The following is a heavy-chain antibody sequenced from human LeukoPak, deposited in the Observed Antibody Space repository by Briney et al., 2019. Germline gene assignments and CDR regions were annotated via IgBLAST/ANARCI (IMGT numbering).Heavy chain of an antibody. CDR3: VSGNDPDSTWENYRLDAFGI. CDR1: GYTFSHYS. D-gene: IGHD3-16*02. J-gene: IGHJ3*02. V-gene: IGHV3-21*01. Sequence: GGSLRLPCAASGYTFSHYSVNWVRQAPGKGLEWVLSISSTIDYIYYADSVKGRFTISRDNTKSSLYLQMNSLRAEATAVYYCVSGNDPDSTWENYRLDAFGIWGQGTTVIVSS. CDR2: ISSTIDYI.